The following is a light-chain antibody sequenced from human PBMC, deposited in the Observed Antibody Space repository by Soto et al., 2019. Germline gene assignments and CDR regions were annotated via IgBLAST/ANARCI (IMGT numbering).Light chain of an antibody. CDR2: GAS. V-gene: IGKV1-39*01. CDR3: QQSYSTPYT. Sequence: DIQMTQAPSSLSASVGDRVTITCRASQIISSFLYCSQQEPGKAPKLRIYGASSLQRGVPSRFSGGGSGTAFPLTIGSLQPEDFATYYCQQSYSTPYTFGQGTELEIK. J-gene: IGKJ2*01. CDR1: QIISSF.